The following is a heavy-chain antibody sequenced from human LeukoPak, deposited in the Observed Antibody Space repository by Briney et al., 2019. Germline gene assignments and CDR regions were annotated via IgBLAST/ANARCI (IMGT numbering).Heavy chain of an antibody. D-gene: IGHD2-21*01. CDR2: INPNSGDT. CDR3: ARGGRGGIPFDF. V-gene: IGHV1-2*02. CDR1: GYTFSDYF. J-gene: IGHJ4*02. Sequence: ASVKVSCKTSGYTFSDYFIHWVRQAPGLGLEWMGWINPNSGDTDIPPKFQGRGTMTSDTSITTAYMELKRLRYDDTAIYYCARGGRGGIPFDFWGQGTLVTVSA.